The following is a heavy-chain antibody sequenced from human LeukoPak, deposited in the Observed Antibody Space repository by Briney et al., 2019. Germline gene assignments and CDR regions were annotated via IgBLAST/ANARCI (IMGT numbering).Heavy chain of an antibody. CDR3: ASVWFGPTIHGYFEH. CDR2: IIPIFGTT. CDR1: GGAFSSYT. D-gene: IGHD3-10*01. Sequence: SVKVSCKASGGAFSSYTISWVRQAPGQGLEWMGGIIPIFGTTNYAQRFQGRVTISADESTSTAYMELSSLRSEDTAVYYCASVWFGPTIHGYFEHWGQGTLVTVSS. J-gene: IGHJ1*01. V-gene: IGHV1-69*01.